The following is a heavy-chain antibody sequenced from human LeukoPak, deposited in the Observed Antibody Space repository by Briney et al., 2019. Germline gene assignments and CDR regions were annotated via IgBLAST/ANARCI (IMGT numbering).Heavy chain of an antibody. J-gene: IGHJ5*02. Sequence: SETLSLTCTVSGSSINNGFSYWSWIRQSPGKGLEWIGHISYTGSTNYSPSLKSRVTISVDRSKNQFSLKLSPLTAADTAVYYCAREEECSGGSCYSYGWFDPWGQGTLVIVSS. CDR2: ISYTGST. D-gene: IGHD2-15*01. V-gene: IGHV4-61*01. CDR3: AREEECSGGSCYSYGWFDP. CDR1: GSSINNGFSY.